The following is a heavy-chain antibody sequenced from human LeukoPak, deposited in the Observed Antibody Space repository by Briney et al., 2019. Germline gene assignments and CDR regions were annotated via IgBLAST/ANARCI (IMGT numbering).Heavy chain of an antibody. D-gene: IGHD3-9*01. J-gene: IGHJ4*02. CDR3: ARLRYDILTGPGTFDY. CDR1: GGSISSYY. V-gene: IGHV4-59*08. Sequence: SSETLSLTCTVSGGSISSYYWSWIRQPPGKGLEWIGYIYYGGSTNYNPSLKSRVTISVDTSKNQFSLKLSSVTAADTAVYYCARLRYDILTGPGTFDYWGQGTLVTVSS. CDR2: IYYGGST.